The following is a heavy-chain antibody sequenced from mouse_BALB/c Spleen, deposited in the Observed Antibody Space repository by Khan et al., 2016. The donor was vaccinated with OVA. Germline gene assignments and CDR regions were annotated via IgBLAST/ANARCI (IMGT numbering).Heavy chain of an antibody. CDR3: ASHLTGSFAY. V-gene: IGHV5-6*01. J-gene: IGHJ3*01. D-gene: IGHD4-1*01. CDR2: ISSGGDYT. CDR1: GFIFSSYS. Sequence: EVELVESGGDLVKPGGSLKLSCAASGFIFSSYSMSWVRQTLDKRLEWVATISSGGDYTYYPDSVKGRFTISRDDVKNTLYLQMSSLKSEDTAMYYCASHLTGSFAYWGQGTLVTVSA.